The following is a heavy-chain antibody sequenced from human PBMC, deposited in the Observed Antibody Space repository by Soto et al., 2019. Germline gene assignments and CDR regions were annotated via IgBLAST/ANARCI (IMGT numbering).Heavy chain of an antibody. D-gene: IGHD1-26*01. Sequence: QVQLVQSGAEVKKPGSSVKVSCKASGGTFSSHTINGVRQAPGQGLEWMGRIIPILGITNYAQRFQGRVTIIADKITSTAYLEQSSLREEDTAVYYGAKDGGRGDYDYYYDMDVWGQGTTVTVSS. CDR3: AKDGGRGDYDYYYDMDV. CDR2: IIPILGIT. V-gene: IGHV1-69*08. J-gene: IGHJ6*02. CDR1: GGTFSSHT.